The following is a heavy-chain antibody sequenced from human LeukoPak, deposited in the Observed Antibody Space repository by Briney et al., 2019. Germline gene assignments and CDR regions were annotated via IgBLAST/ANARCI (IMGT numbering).Heavy chain of an antibody. CDR3: ARLGIGVVPSAMLGDYYFDY. J-gene: IGHJ4*02. Sequence: SETLSLTCAVYGGSFSGYYWSWIRQPPGKGLEWIGEINHSGSTNYNPSLKSRVTISVDTSKNQFSLKLTSVTAADTAVYYCARLGIGVVPSAMLGDYYFDYWGQGTLVTVSS. CDR1: GGSFSGYY. V-gene: IGHV4-34*01. CDR2: INHSGST. D-gene: IGHD2-2*01.